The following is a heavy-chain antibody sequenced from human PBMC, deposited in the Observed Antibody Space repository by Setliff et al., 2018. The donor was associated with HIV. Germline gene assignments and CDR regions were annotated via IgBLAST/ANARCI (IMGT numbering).Heavy chain of an antibody. J-gene: IGHJ4*02. CDR1: GGSIRSSNYY. CDR2: IYHSGGT. Sequence: SETLSLTCTVSGGSIRSSNYYWGWIRQPPGKGLEWIGHIYHSGGTYYNPSLKSRVTISVDTSKNQFSLTLSHVTAADTAVYYCARVQTGIAAAGKENCFDYWGQGTLVTVSS. D-gene: IGHD6-13*01. V-gene: IGHV4-39*07. CDR3: ARVQTGIAAAGKENCFDY.